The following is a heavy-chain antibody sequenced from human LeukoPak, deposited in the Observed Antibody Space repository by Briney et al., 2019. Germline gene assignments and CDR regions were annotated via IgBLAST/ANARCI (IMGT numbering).Heavy chain of an antibody. D-gene: IGHD2/OR15-2a*01. V-gene: IGHV4-34*01. J-gene: IGHJ4*02. Sequence: SETLSLTCAVYGVSFSGYYWSWIRQPPGKGLEWIGEINHSGSTNYNPSLKSRVTISVDASKNQFSLKLSSVTAADTAVYYCARHARRGYFLAGGGYFDYWGQGTLVTVSS. CDR1: GVSFSGYY. CDR3: ARHARRGYFLAGGGYFDY. CDR2: INHSGST.